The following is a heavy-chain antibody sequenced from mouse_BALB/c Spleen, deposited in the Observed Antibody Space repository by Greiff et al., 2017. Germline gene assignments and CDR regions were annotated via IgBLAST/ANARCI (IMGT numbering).Heavy chain of an antibody. CDR1: GYTFTSYV. D-gene: IGHD1-1*01. J-gene: IGHJ4*01. CDR2: INPYNDGT. CDR3: ARRGYYGSSPYYYAMDY. V-gene: IGHV1-14*01. Sequence: VQLQQSGPELVKPGASVKMSCKASGYTFTSYVMHWVKQKPGQGLEWIGYINPYNDGTKYNEKFKGKATLTSDKSSSTAYMELSSLTSEDSAVYYCARRGYYGSSPYYYAMDYWGQGTSVTVSS.